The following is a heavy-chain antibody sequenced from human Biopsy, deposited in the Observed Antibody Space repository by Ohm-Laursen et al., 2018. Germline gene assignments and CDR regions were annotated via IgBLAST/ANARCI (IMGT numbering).Heavy chain of an antibody. V-gene: IGHV1-24*01. CDR3: AREAIGYQLPCDD. CDR1: GYAVTEFS. D-gene: IGHD2-15*01. CDR2: FAPENGKT. J-gene: IGHJ4*02. Sequence: SVKVSCKVSGYAVTEFSMHWVRQAPGKGLEWMGGFAPENGKTIYAQKFQGRVTFTADKSSSTAYLELSSLTSEDTAMFYCAREAIGYQLPCDDWGQGTLVTVSS.